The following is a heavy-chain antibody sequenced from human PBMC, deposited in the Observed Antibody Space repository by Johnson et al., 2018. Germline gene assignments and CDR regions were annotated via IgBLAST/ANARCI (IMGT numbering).Heavy chain of an antibody. V-gene: IGHV3-30-3*01. D-gene: IGHD3-3*01. J-gene: IGHJ6*02. CDR1: GFTFSSYA. Sequence: QVQLVQSGGGVVQPGRSLRLSCAASGFTFSSYAMHWVRQAPGKGLEWVAVISYDGSNKYYADSVKGRFTISRDNSKNTLYLQMNSLRAEDTAVYYCARAYDCWSGYSFYGMDVWGQGTTVTVSS. CDR3: ARAYDCWSGYSFYGMDV. CDR2: ISYDGSNK.